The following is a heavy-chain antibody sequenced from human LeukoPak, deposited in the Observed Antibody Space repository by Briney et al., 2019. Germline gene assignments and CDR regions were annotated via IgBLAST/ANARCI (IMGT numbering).Heavy chain of an antibody. CDR2: IYYSGST. CDR1: GGSISSGGYY. D-gene: IGHD3-10*01. Sequence: SETLSLTCTVSGGSISSGGYYWSWIRQHPGKGLEWIGYIYYSGSTYYNPSLKSRVTISVDTSKNQFPLKLSSVTAADTAVYYCAFGAMARGTDYWGQGTLVTVSS. J-gene: IGHJ4*02. V-gene: IGHV4-31*03. CDR3: AFGAMARGTDY.